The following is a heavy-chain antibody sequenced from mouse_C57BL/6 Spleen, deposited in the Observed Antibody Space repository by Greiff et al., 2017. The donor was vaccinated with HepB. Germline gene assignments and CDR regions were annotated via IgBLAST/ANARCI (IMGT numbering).Heavy chain of an antibody. CDR2: ISDGGSYT. Sequence: EVKLMESGGGLVKPGGSLKLSCAASGFTFSSYAMSWVRQTPDKRLEWVATISDGGSYTYYPDNVKGRFTITRDNAKNNLYLQMSHLKCEDTAMYYCARDRAGDYAMDYWGQGTSVTVSS. CDR3: ARDRAGDYAMDY. CDR1: GFTFSSYA. V-gene: IGHV5-4*01. D-gene: IGHD3-3*01. J-gene: IGHJ4*01.